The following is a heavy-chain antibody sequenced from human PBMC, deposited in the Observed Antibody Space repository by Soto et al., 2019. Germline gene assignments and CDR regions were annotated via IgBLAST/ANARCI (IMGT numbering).Heavy chain of an antibody. V-gene: IGHV3-33*01. CDR1: GFTFSRYG. CDR3: AREADGNSGWFDP. D-gene: IGHD4-4*01. Sequence: LRLSCAASGFTFSRYGMHWVRQAPGKGLEWVAVIWYDGSNKYYADSVKGRFTISRDNSKNTLYLQMNSLRAEDMAVYYCAREADGNSGWFDPWGQGTLVTVSS. J-gene: IGHJ5*02. CDR2: IWYDGSNK.